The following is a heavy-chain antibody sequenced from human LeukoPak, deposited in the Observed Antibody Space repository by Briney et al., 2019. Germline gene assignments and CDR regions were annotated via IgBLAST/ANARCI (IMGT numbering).Heavy chain of an antibody. CDR2: ISGSGGST. CDR1: GFTFSSYA. V-gene: IGHV3-23*01. D-gene: IGHD3-10*01. J-gene: IGHJ4*02. CDR3: ARSGVPKKYYFDY. Sequence: GGSLRLSCAASGFTFSSYAMSWVRQAPGKELEWVSAISGSGGSTYYADSVKGRFTISRDNSKNTLYLQMNSLRAEDTAVYYCARSGVPKKYYFDYWGQGTLVTVSS.